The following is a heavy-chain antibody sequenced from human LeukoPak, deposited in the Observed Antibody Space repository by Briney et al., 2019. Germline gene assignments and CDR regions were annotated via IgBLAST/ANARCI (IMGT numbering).Heavy chain of an antibody. CDR2: ISGSGGST. Sequence: GGSLRLSCAASGFTFSSYGMSWVRQAPGKGLEWVSAISGSGGSTYYADSVKGRFTISRDNSKNTLYLQMNSLRAEDTAVYYCAKVQGYGDYPYWGQGTLVTVSS. CDR1: GFTFSSYG. D-gene: IGHD4-17*01. J-gene: IGHJ4*02. V-gene: IGHV3-23*01. CDR3: AKVQGYGDYPY.